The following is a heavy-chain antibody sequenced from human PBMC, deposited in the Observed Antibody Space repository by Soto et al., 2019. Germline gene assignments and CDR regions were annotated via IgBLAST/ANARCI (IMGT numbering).Heavy chain of an antibody. Sequence: EVQLLESGGGLVQPGGSLRLSCAASGFTFSNYVMSWVRQAPGKGLEWVSGSSGSGGSTYYADSVKGRFTISRDNSANTWELQMNSRRAEDPAVYYCAKGGSYDYWGQGTLVTVSS. J-gene: IGHJ4*02. CDR1: GFTFSNYV. CDR2: SSGSGGST. V-gene: IGHV3-23*01. CDR3: AKGGSYDY. D-gene: IGHD1-26*01.